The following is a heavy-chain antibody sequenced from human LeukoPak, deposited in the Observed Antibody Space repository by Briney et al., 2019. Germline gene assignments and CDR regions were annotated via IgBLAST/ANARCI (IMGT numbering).Heavy chain of an antibody. V-gene: IGHV4-31*03. CDR1: GGSVSSGGYY. Sequence: SETLSLTCTVSGGSVSSGGYYWSWIRQHPGKGLEWIGYIYYSGNTYYTPSLKSRLTISIDTSKNQFSLKLSSVTAADTAVYYCARGGTIVTGPLHYWGQGTLVTVSS. CDR2: IYYSGNT. CDR3: ARGGTIVTGPLHY. J-gene: IGHJ4*02. D-gene: IGHD4-11*01.